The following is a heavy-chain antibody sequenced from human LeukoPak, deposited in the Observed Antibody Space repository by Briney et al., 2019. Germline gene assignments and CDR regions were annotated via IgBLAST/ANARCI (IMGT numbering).Heavy chain of an antibody. V-gene: IGHV3-11*04. CDR3: ARDRIAARLFDY. D-gene: IGHD6-6*01. CDR2: ISSSWRTK. CDR1: VFIFSEYY. J-gene: IGHJ4*02. Sequence: PGGSLRLSCAASVFIFSEYYMRWIRQAPARGLEGVLYISSSWRTKHYADAVKDRFTISRDNAKKSLYLQMNSLRAEDTAVYYCARDRIAARLFDYWGQGPPVTVSS.